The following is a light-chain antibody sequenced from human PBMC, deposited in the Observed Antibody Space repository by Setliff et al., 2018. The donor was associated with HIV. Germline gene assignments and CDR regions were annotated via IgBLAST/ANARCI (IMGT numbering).Light chain of an antibody. Sequence: QSALTQPASVSGSPGQSITISCTGSNSDVGGYNYVSWYQPHSGKASKLMIYEVSNRPSGVSNRFSGSKSGNTASLTISGLQAEDEADYYCSSYTNTNTGVFGTGTKGTVL. J-gene: IGLJ1*01. V-gene: IGLV2-14*01. CDR2: EVS. CDR1: NSDVGGYNY. CDR3: SSYTNTNTGV.